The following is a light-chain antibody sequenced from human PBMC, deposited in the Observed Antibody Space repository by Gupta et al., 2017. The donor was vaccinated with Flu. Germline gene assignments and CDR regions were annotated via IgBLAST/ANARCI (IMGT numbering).Light chain of an antibody. CDR3: QQYGSSWT. J-gene: IGKJ1*01. CDR2: GAA. V-gene: IGKV3-20*01. CDR1: QSVSSSY. Sequence: EIVLTQSPGPLYLSPGERATLSCRASQSVSSSYLAWYQQKPGQAPRLIIDGAASIDKGISARFSGSGSVTDFTLTISRLEPEDCAVYYGQQYGSSWTFGQRTKVEIK.